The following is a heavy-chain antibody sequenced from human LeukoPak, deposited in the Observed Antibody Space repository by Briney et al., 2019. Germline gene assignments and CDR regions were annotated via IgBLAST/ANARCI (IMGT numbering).Heavy chain of an antibody. Sequence: GGSLRLSCAASGFTFSSYAMSWVRQAPGKGLEWVSTIGGSGGSTYYADSVKGRFTISRDNSKNTLYLQMNSLRAEDTAVYYCAKALGSSGWCAFDYWGQGTLVTVSS. J-gene: IGHJ4*02. V-gene: IGHV3-23*01. CDR2: IGGSGGST. CDR3: AKALGSSGWCAFDY. D-gene: IGHD6-19*01. CDR1: GFTFSSYA.